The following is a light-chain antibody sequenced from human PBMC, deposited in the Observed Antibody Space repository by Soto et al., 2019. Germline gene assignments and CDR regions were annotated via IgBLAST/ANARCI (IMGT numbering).Light chain of an antibody. CDR2: WAS. V-gene: IGKV4-1*01. CDR1: RSVLYKSNNKNH. CDR3: QQYYSTPIT. J-gene: IGKJ5*01. Sequence: DLLMIQSPDVLSVSLGERATMNCKCSRSVLYKSNNKNHLAWYQQKPGQPPKLLIYWASTRESGVPDRFSGSGSGTDFTLTISSLQAEDVAVYYCQQYYSTPITFGQGTRLEI.